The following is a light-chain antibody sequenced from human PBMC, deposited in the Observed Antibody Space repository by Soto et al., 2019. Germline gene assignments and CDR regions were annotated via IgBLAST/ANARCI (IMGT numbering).Light chain of an antibody. CDR1: QSVSRY. J-gene: IGKJ4*02. CDR2: AAS. Sequence: DIELIQSPASLSLSVGGRATLTCRASQSVSRYLAWYQQIPGQAPTLLIYAASSMESGIPSRFSGSGSGTDFTLTISSLQPEDFAVYYCQQCDTSPLTFGGGTKVDIK. V-gene: IGKV1-39*01. CDR3: QQCDTSPLT.